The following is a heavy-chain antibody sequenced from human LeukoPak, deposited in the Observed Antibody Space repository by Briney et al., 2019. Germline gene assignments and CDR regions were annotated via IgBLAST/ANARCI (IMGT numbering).Heavy chain of an antibody. D-gene: IGHD3-16*01. CDR1: GFNFSTFA. Sequence: GGSLRLSCAASGFNFSTFALHWVRQAPGKGLEWVALISHNAHFKYYADSVKGRFTVSRDTSKNMLHLQMDSLRTEETALYYCAREMRLPHNEILIDRRAFDIWGQGTMVTVSS. V-gene: IGHV3-30*04. CDR2: ISHNAHFK. J-gene: IGHJ3*02. CDR3: AREMRLPHNEILIDRRAFDI.